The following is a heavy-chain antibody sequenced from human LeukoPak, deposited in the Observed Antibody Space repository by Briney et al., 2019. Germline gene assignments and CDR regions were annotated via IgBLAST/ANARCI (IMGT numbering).Heavy chain of an antibody. CDR1: GVSIGSSNYY. V-gene: IGHV4-39*01. CDR2: VSYRGST. J-gene: IGHJ5*02. D-gene: IGHD2-15*01. Sequence: SETLSLTCSVSGVSIGSSNYYWGWIRQPPGQGLEWIGSVSYRGSTYYNSSLKSRVNISVDTSKNQFSLNLNSVTAADTAVYFCARQIVAGWFDPWGQGTLVTVSS. CDR3: ARQIVAGWFDP.